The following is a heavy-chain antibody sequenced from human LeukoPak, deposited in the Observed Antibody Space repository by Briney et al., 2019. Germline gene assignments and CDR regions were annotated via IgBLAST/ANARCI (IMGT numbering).Heavy chain of an antibody. CDR3: AREYGSGSYTGIDY. CDR1: GYTFINYG. J-gene: IGHJ4*02. Sequence: ASVKXSCKASGYTFINYGITWVRQAPXQGLEWMGWISAYNSAYNGNTHYAQKLQGRVTMTTDTSTNTGYMELRSLRSDDTAVYYCAREYGSGSYTGIDYWGQGTLVTVSS. D-gene: IGHD3-10*01. CDR2: ISAYNSAYNGNT. V-gene: IGHV1-18*01.